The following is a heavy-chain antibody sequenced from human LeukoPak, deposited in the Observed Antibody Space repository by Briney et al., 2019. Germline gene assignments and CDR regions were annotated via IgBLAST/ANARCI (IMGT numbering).Heavy chain of an antibody. D-gene: IGHD6-13*01. V-gene: IGHV1-18*01. CDR1: GGTFSSYA. J-gene: IGHJ6*03. Sequence: ASVKVSCKASGGTFSSYAISWVRQAPGQGLEWMGWISAYNGNTNYAQKLQGRVTMTTDTSTSTAYMGLRSLRSDDTAVYYCARDRGIAENYSYYYMDVWGKGTTVTISS. CDR3: ARDRGIAENYSYYYMDV. CDR2: ISAYNGNT.